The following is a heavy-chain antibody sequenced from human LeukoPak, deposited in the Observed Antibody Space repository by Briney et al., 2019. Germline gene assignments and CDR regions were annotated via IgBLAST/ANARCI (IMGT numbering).Heavy chain of an antibody. J-gene: IGHJ6*03. D-gene: IGHD2-15*01. CDR1: GFTFSSYG. CDR3: ASRGGTRLYYYYMDV. Sequence: GALRLSCAASGFTFSSYGMSWVRQAPGKGLEWVSAISGSGGSTYYADSVKGRFTISRDNAKNSLYLQMNSLRAEDTAVYYCASRGGTRLYYYYMDVWGKGTTVTVSS. V-gene: IGHV3-23*01. CDR2: ISGSGGST.